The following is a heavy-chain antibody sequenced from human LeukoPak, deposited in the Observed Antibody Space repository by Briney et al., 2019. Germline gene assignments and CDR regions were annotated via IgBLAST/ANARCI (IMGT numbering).Heavy chain of an antibody. J-gene: IGHJ4*02. D-gene: IGHD6-13*01. CDR1: GVSISSYS. Sequence: SETLSLTCTVSGVSISSYSWSWIRQPPGKGLEWIGYIYYSGTTNYNPSLKSRVTISVDTSKNQFSLKLSSVTAADTAVYYCARGVYIAAAQYAYWGQGTLVTVSS. V-gene: IGHV4-59*01. CDR3: ARGVYIAAAQYAY. CDR2: IYYSGTT.